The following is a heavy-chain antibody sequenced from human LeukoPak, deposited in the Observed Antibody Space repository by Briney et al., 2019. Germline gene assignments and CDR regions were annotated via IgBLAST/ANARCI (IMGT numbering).Heavy chain of an antibody. CDR1: GGTFSSYA. D-gene: IGHD1-26*01. V-gene: IGHV1-69*13. CDR2: IIPIFGTA. Sequence: ASVKVSCKASGGTFSSYAISWVRQAPGQGLEWMGGIIPIFGTANYAQKFQGRVTITADESTSTAYMELSSLRSEDTAVYYCARAPPQVGPIPLWGWFDPWGQGTLVTVSS. J-gene: IGHJ5*02. CDR3: ARAPPQVGPIPLWGWFDP.